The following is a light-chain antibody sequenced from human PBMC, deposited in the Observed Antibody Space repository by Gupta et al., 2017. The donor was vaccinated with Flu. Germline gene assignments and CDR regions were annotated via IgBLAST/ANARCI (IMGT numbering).Light chain of an antibody. J-gene: IGKJ4*01. V-gene: IGKV1-5*03. CDR1: QSISSW. CDR2: KAS. CDR3: QQYNRYAPGGLT. Sequence: DIQMTQSPSTLSASVGDRVTITCRASQSISSWLAWYQQKPGKAPKLLIYKASSLESGVPSRFSGSGSGTEFTLTISSLQPDDFATYYGQQYNRYAPGGLTFGGGTKVEIK.